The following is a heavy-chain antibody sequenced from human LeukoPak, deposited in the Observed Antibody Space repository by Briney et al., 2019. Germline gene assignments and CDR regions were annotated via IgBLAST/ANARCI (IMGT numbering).Heavy chain of an antibody. CDR1: GFPFSSYW. D-gene: IGHD6-13*01. Sequence: GGSLRLSCAASGFPFSSYWMSWVRQAPGKGLEWVANIKQDGSEKYYVDSVKGRFTISRDNAKNSLYLQMNSLRAEDTAVYYCARVGQQLAWGQGTLVTVSS. J-gene: IGHJ5*02. CDR2: IKQDGSEK. CDR3: ARVGQQLA. V-gene: IGHV3-7*01.